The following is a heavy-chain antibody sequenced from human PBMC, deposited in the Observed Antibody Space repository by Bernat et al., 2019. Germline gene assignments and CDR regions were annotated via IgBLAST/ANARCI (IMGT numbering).Heavy chain of an antibody. CDR3: AHTAAADGPRYYYYGMDV. CDR2: IYWDDDK. V-gene: IGHV2-5*02. J-gene: IGHJ6*02. Sequence: QITLKESGPTLVKPTQTLTLTCTFSGFSLSTSGVGVGWIRQPPGKALEWLALIYWDDDKRYSPSLKSRLTITKDTSKNQVVLTMTNMDPVDTATYYCAHTAAADGPRYYYYGMDVWGQGTTVTVSS. CDR1: GFSLSTSGVG. D-gene: IGHD6-13*01.